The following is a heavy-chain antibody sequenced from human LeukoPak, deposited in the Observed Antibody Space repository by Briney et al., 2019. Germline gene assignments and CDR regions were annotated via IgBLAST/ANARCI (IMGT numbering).Heavy chain of an antibody. CDR3: ASLNDYSNPA. D-gene: IGHD4-11*01. CDR1: GGSISSYY. J-gene: IGHJ5*02. Sequence: SETLSLICTVSGGSISSYYWGWIRQPPGKGLEWIGYIYYSGSTNYNPSLKSRVTISVDTSKNQFSLKLSSVTAADTAVYYCASLNDYSNPAWGQGTLVTVSS. CDR2: IYYSGST. V-gene: IGHV4-59*01.